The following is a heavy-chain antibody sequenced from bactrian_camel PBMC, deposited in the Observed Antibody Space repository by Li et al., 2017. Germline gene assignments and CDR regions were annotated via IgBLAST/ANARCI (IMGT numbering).Heavy chain of an antibody. CDR3: AAGRGRSDCSRLEGVGY. D-gene: IGHD3*01. V-gene: IGHV3S53*01. CDR1: GYISSRHC. Sequence: HVQLVESGGGSVLAGGSLRLSCTHSGYISSRHCMGWFRQAPGKAREGIAGIRREGDEYYAGSVKGRFSISQGNATNTVDLQMNGLKPEDTAMYYCAAGRGRSDCSRLEGVGYWGQGTQVTVST. J-gene: IGHJ4*01. CDR2: IRREGDE.